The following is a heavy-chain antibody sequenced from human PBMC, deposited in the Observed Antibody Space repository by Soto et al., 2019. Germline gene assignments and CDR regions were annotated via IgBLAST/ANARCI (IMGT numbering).Heavy chain of an antibody. V-gene: IGHV1-46*01. J-gene: IGHJ6*02. CDR3: ARGDGRGSSGFYYYYGMDV. CDR1: GFTFTNYF. CDR2: ISPYDGRT. Sequence: QVQLVQSGAEVKKPGASVKVSCKASGFTFTNYFFHWVRQAPRQGLEWMGIISPYDGRTNYVQSLQGRVPMTSDTSTSTVYMELSSLRSEDTAVYYCARGDGRGSSGFYYYYGMDVWGHGTTVTVSS. D-gene: IGHD6-25*01.